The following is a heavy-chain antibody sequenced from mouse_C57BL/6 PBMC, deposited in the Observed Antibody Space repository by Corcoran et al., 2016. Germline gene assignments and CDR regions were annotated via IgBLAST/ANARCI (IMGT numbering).Heavy chain of an antibody. Sequence: EVQLQQSGPELVKPGASVKISCKASGYTFTDYYMNWVKQSHGKSLEWIGDINPNNGGTSYNQKLKGKATLTVDKYSSTAYMELRSLTSEDSAVDYCARAGATVVATRGYWYFDVWGTGTTVTVSS. CDR3: ARAGATVVATRGYWYFDV. V-gene: IGHV1-26*01. CDR2: INPNNGGT. D-gene: IGHD1-1*01. CDR1: GYTFTDYY. J-gene: IGHJ1*03.